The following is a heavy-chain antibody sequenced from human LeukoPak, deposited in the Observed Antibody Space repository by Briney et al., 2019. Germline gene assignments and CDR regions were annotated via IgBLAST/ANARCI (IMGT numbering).Heavy chain of an antibody. V-gene: IGHV1-2*02. CDR2: INPNSGGT. Sequence: RRASVKVSCKASGYTFTGYYMHWVRQAPGQGLEWMGWINPNSGGTNYAQKFQGRVTMTRDTSISTAYMELSRLRSDDTAVYYCARRATGPTGDYYYYMDVWGKGTTVTVSS. CDR3: ARRATGPTGDYYYYMDV. CDR1: GYTFTGYY. D-gene: IGHD5-12*01. J-gene: IGHJ6*03.